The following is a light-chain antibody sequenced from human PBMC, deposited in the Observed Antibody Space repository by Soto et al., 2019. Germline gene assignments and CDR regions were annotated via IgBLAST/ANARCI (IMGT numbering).Light chain of an antibody. Sequence: QSALTQPASVSDSPGQSITITCTGTSSDVGGSNFVSWYQEHPGKPPKLIIYDVANQPSGVSNCFSGSKSGSTASLIISRLQTEDEADYYCVSYTSRTTYVFGTGTKLTVL. V-gene: IGLV2-14*03. CDR3: VSYTSRTTYV. CDR2: DVA. J-gene: IGLJ1*01. CDR1: SSDVGGSNF.